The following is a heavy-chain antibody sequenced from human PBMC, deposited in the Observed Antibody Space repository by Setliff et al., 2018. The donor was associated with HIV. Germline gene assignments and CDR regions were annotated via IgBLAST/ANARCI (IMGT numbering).Heavy chain of an antibody. D-gene: IGHD6-19*01. CDR1: GGSFSGYY. Sequence: SETLSLTCAVYGGSFSGYYWSWIRQPPGKGLEWVGYVYYGGVTNYNPSLKSRLTISVDTSKNQFSLALSSVTAADTAVYYCASQPAYSTDWYPPGYFDFWGQGTLVTVSS. CDR2: VYYGGVT. J-gene: IGHJ4*02. CDR3: ASQPAYSTDWYPPGYFDF. V-gene: IGHV4-59*08.